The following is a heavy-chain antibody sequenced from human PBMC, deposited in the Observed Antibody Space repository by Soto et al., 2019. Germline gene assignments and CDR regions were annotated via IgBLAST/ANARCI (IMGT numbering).Heavy chain of an antibody. CDR2: INPDDGNT. Sequence: ASVKVSCKASGYTFTGYYMHWVRQAPGRRLEWMGWINPDDGNTKYSQKFQGRVTITRDTSATTAYMELASLRSEDTAVYYCARRAYGAYAFDYWGQGTLVTVSS. J-gene: IGHJ4*02. V-gene: IGHV1-3*01. D-gene: IGHD5-12*01. CDR1: GYTFTGYY. CDR3: ARRAYGAYAFDY.